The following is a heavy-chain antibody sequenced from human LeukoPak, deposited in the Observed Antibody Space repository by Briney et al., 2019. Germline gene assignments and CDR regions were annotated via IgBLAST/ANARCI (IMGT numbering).Heavy chain of an antibody. CDR2: ISSSGSTI. CDR1: GSTFSSYE. Sequence: QPGGSLRLSCAASGSTFSSYEMNWVRQAPGKGLEWVSYISSSGSTIYYADSVKGRFTISRDNSKNTLYLQMNSLRAEDTAVYYCAKDLLGPFGEWSYYFDYWGQGTLVTVSS. D-gene: IGHD3-10*01. CDR3: AKDLLGPFGEWSYYFDY. J-gene: IGHJ4*02. V-gene: IGHV3-48*03.